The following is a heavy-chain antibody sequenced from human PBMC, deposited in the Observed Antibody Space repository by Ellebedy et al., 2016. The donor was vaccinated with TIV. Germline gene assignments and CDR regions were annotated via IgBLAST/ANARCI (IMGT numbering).Heavy chain of an antibody. CDR2: INHSGST. Sequence: SETLSLTXAVYGGSFSGYYWSWIRQPPGKGLEWIGEINHSGSTNYNPSLKSRVTISVDTSKKQFSLKLNSVTAADTAVYYCATQGVIRDPDAFDIWGQGTMVTVSS. D-gene: IGHD3-10*01. CDR3: ATQGVIRDPDAFDI. V-gene: IGHV4-34*01. J-gene: IGHJ3*02. CDR1: GGSFSGYY.